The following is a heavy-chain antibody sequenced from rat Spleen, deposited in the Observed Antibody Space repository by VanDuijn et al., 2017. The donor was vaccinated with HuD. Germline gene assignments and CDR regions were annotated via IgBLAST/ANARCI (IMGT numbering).Heavy chain of an antibody. V-gene: IGHV5-31*01. D-gene: IGHD1-2*01. CDR3: TRAPTSSYIYSYWYFDF. Sequence: EVQLVESGGGLVQPGRSLKLSCVASGFTFNNYWMSWIRQAPGKGLEWVASITNTGGSIYYPDSVKGRFTISRDNAQNTLYLQMNSLRSEDTATYYCTRAPTSSYIYSYWYFDFWGPGTMVTVSS. J-gene: IGHJ1*01. CDR2: ITNTGGSI. CDR1: GFTFNNYW.